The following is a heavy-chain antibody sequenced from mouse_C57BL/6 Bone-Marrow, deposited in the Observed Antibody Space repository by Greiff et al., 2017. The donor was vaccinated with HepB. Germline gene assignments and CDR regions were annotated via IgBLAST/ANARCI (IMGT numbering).Heavy chain of an antibody. D-gene: IGHD2-1*01. CDR1: GFNIKDDY. V-gene: IGHV14-4*01. CDR3: TTYGNLSGG. Sequence: EVKLMESGAELVRPGASVKLSCTASGFNIKDDYMHWVKQRPEQGLEWIGWIDPENGDTEYASKFQGKATITADTSSNTAYLQLSSLTSEDTAVYYCTTYGNLSGGWGQGTTLTVSS. CDR2: IDPENGDT. J-gene: IGHJ2*01.